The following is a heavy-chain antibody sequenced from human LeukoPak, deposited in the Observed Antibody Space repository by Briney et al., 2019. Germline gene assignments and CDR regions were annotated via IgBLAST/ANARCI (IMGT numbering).Heavy chain of an antibody. D-gene: IGHD5-12*01. Sequence: GGSLRLSCAASGFTYSSCAMSWVRQAPGKGLEWVSTVRGSGGGTYYADSVKGRFTISRDNSKNTLYLQMNSLRAEDTAVYYCAKEPATRRLATFDYWGQGTLVTVSS. J-gene: IGHJ4*02. CDR3: AKEPATRRLATFDY. CDR1: GFTYSSCA. V-gene: IGHV3-23*01. CDR2: VRGSGGGT.